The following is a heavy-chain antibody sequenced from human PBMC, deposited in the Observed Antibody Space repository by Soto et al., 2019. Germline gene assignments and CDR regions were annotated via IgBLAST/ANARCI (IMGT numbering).Heavy chain of an antibody. V-gene: IGHV3-30*14. J-gene: IGHJ5*02. Sequence: GGSLRLSCAASGFTFSNYAMHWVRQAPGKGLEWVAVISYDGDITYYADSVKGRFTISRDNSKNTLYLQMNSLRPEDTAVYYCVKVSTFYDILTGYYSTNFFDPWGQGTLVTVSS. CDR1: GFTFSNYA. CDR3: VKVSTFYDILTGYYSTNFFDP. D-gene: IGHD3-9*01. CDR2: ISYDGDIT.